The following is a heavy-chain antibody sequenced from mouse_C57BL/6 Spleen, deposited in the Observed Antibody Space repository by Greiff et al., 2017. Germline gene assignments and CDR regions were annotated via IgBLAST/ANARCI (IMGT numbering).Heavy chain of an antibody. CDR3: ARRIYDDYDGYFDV. D-gene: IGHD2-3*01. J-gene: IGHJ1*03. CDR1: GYTFTDYN. V-gene: IGHV1-18*01. CDR2: INPNNGGT. Sequence: EVQLQQSGPELVKPGASVKIPCKASGYTFTDYNMDWVKQSHGKSLEWIGDINPNNGGTIYNQKFKGKATLTVDKSSSTAYMELRSLTSEDTAVYYCARRIYDDYDGYFDVWGTGTTVTVSS.